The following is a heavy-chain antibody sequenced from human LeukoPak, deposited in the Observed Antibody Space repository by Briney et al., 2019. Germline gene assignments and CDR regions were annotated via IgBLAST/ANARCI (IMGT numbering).Heavy chain of an antibody. J-gene: IGHJ4*02. CDR2: IKQDGSEM. V-gene: IGHV3-7*05. CDR1: GFTFSSYW. Sequence: PGGSLRLSCAASGFTFSSYWMSWVRQAPGKGLEWVANIKQDGSEMYYVDSVKGRFTISRDNAKNSLYLQMNSLRAGDTAVYYCARVGQMIVEDFWGQGTLVTVSS. D-gene: IGHD3-22*01. CDR3: ARVGQMIVEDF.